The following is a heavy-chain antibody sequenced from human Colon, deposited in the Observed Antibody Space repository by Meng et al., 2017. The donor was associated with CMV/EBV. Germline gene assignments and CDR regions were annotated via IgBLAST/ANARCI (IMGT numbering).Heavy chain of an antibody. J-gene: IGHJ1*01. CDR1: GYTFTTYG. CDR3: VRESEVSGVVYLHH. CDR2: MSAYSGDT. V-gene: IGHV1-18*01. D-gene: IGHD6-19*01. Sequence: SGYTFTTYGFSWGRQAPGQGREWMGWMSAYSGDTHFAQNFQGRVILTRDTSTTTAYLEMRSLRSDDTATYYCVRESEVSGVVYLHHWGQGTLVTVSS.